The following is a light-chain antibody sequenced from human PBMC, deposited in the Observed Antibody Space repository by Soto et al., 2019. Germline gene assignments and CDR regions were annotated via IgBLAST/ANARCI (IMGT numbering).Light chain of an antibody. CDR1: QSVGSS. CDR2: SAS. Sequence: EIVMTQSPATLSVSPGERATLSCRASQSVGSSLAWYQQKPGQAPRLLIYSASTRATGISARFSGSGSGTEFTLTISSLQSEDFAVYYCQQYNNRPPWTFGQGTKVEIK. V-gene: IGKV3-15*01. CDR3: QQYNNRPPWT. J-gene: IGKJ1*01.